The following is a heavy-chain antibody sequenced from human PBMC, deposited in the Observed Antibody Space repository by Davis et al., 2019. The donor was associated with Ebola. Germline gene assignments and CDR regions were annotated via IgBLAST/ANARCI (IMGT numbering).Heavy chain of an antibody. J-gene: IGHJ5*02. D-gene: IGHD3-10*01. V-gene: IGHV1-24*01. CDR3: ATGFSPYYYGSGSYYPGNWFDP. CDR2: FDPEDGET. CDR1: GYTLTELS. Sequence: ASVKVSCKVSGYTLTELSMHWVRQAPGKGLEWMGGFDPEDGETIYAQKFQGRVTMTEDTSTDTAYMELSSLRSEDTAVYYCATGFSPYYYGSGSYYPGNWFDPWGQGTLVTVSS.